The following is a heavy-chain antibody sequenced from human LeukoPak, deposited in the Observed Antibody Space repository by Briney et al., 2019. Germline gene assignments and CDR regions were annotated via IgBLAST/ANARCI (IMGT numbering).Heavy chain of an antibody. CDR3: ARELSPDPYRASWYNY. CDR1: GFTFSSYW. V-gene: IGHV3-7*01. D-gene: IGHD6-13*01. CDR2: IKQDGSEK. J-gene: IGHJ4*02. Sequence: GGSLRLSCAASGFTFSSYWMSWVRQAPGKGLEWVANIKQDGSEKYYVDFVKGRFTISRNNAKNSLYLQMNSLGAEDTAVYYCARELSPDPYRASWYNYWGQGTLVTVSS.